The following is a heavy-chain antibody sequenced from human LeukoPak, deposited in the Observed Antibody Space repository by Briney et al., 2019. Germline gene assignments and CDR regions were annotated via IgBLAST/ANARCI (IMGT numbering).Heavy chain of an antibody. J-gene: IGHJ4*02. CDR1: GYSFTSYW. CDR3: ATLKVEMATAPIGDFDY. CDR2: IYPGDSDT. D-gene: IGHD5-24*01. Sequence: GESPKISCKGSGYSFTSYWIGWVRQMPGKGLEWMGIIYPGDSDTRYSPSFQGQVTISADKSISTAYLQWSSLKASCTSMYYCATLKVEMATAPIGDFDYWAKGTLVTVSS. V-gene: IGHV5-51*01.